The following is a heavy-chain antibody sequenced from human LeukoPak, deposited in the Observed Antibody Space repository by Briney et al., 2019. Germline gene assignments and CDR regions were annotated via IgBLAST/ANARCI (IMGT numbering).Heavy chain of an antibody. D-gene: IGHD3-16*01. J-gene: IGHJ6*04. CDR2: IWYDGSNE. CDR3: ARDHFPRDYYYYYGMDV. Sequence: GRSLRLSCAASGLTFSSYGMHWVRQAPGKGLEWVAVIWYDGSNEYYADSVKGRFTISRDNSKDTLYLQMNSLRAEDTAVYYCARDHFPRDYYYYYGMDVWGKGTTVTVSS. V-gene: IGHV3-33*01. CDR1: GLTFSSYG.